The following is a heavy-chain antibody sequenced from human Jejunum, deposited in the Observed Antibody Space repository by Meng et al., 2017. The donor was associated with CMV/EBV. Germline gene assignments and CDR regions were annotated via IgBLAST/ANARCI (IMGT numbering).Heavy chain of an antibody. V-gene: IGHV3-30*02. D-gene: IGHD6-25*01. CDR1: G. J-gene: IGHJ6*02. Sequence: GMHWVRKAQGKGLQWVAFIRYDGSNKYYADSVKGRFTISTDSSKHTLYLQMNSLRPEDTAVYYCAKDQKEKAAISPGYNAMDVWGQGTTVTVSS. CDR3: AKDQKEKAAISPGYNAMDV. CDR2: IRYDGSNK.